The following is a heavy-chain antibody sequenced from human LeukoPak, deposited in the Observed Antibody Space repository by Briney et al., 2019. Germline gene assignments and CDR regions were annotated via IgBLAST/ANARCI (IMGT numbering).Heavy chain of an antibody. CDR3: ARDPRLLWFGELLSPYYFDY. V-gene: IGHV3-64*01. Sequence: GGSLRLSCAASGFTFSSYTMHWVRQAPGKGLEYVSGISSNGGGTYYANSVKGRFTISRDNSKNTLYLQMNSLRAEDTAVYYCARDPRLLWFGELLSPYYFDYWGQGTLVTVSS. CDR1: GFTFSSYT. J-gene: IGHJ4*02. CDR2: ISSNGGGT. D-gene: IGHD3-10*01.